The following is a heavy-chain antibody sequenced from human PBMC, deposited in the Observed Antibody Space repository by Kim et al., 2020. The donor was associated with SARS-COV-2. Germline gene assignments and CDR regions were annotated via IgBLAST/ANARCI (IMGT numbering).Heavy chain of an antibody. D-gene: IGHD3-9*01. J-gene: IGHJ3*02. CDR1: GFTFSDYG. CDR2: ISFDGNNK. CDR3: ARDRVYWYDKTGYYHKGAFDI. Sequence: GGSLRLSCAASGFTFSDYGIHWVRQAPGMGLEWVAFISFDGNNKYYADSVKGGFTISRDSPKSTVYLQMNSLRPEDTALYYCARDRVYWYDKTGYYHKGAFDIWGQGTMVTVSS. V-gene: IGHV3-30-3*01.